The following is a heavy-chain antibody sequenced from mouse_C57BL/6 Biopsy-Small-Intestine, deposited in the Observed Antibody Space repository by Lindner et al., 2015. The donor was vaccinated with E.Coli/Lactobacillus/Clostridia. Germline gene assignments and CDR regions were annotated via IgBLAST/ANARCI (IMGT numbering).Heavy chain of an antibody. D-gene: IGHD4-1*01. CDR2: INPNYGTT. CDR3: SREGLGRMAY. CDR1: GYVFTDFN. V-gene: IGHV1-39*01. J-gene: IGHJ3*01. Sequence: QLQESGAELARPGASVKISCKASGYVFTDFNMNWVKQSNGKSLEWIGVINPNYGTTNYNQKFKDKATLTIDQSSITAYMQLNSLTSEDSAVYYCSREGLGRMAYWGQGTLVTVSA.